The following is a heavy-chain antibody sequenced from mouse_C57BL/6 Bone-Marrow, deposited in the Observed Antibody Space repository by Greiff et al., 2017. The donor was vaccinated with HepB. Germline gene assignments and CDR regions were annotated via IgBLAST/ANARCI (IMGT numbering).Heavy chain of an antibody. D-gene: IGHD1-1*01. CDR2: IYPGSGNT. Sequence: QVQLQQSGPELVKPGASVKISCKASGYSFTSYYIYWVQQRPGQGLEWIGWIYPGSGNTKYNEKFKGKATLTADTSSSTAYMQLSSLTSEDSAVYYCARSGTTVYGYCDGWGTGTTVTVSS. CDR3: ARSGTTVYGYCDG. V-gene: IGHV1-66*01. J-gene: IGHJ1*03. CDR1: GYSFTSYY.